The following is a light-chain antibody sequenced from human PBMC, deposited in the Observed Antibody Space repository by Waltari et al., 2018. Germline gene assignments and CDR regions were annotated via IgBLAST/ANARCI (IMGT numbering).Light chain of an antibody. Sequence: DIQMTQSPSSLSASVGDRVTITCLESQSISRYLNCSQQKPGKAPKLLIYAASSLQSGVPSRFSGSGSGKDFTLTISSLQPEDFATYYCQQSYSTPPWTFGQGTKVEIK. CDR1: QSISRY. J-gene: IGKJ1*01. V-gene: IGKV1-39*01. CDR3: QQSYSTPPWT. CDR2: AAS.